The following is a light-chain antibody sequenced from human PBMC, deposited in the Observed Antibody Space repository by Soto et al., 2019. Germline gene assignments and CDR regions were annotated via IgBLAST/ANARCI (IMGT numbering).Light chain of an antibody. Sequence: QSVLTQPASVSGSPGQSITISCTGTSSDFGGYNFVSWYQHRPGKAPKLMIYAVSYRPSGVSNRFSGSKSGNTASLTISGLQAEDEADYYCCSYTSYSPYAFGTGTKVTVL. CDR1: SSDFGGYNF. CDR2: AVS. CDR3: CSYTSYSPYA. V-gene: IGLV2-14*01. J-gene: IGLJ1*01.